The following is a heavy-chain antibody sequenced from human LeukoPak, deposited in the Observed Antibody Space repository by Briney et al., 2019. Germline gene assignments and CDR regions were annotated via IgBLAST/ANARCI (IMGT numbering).Heavy chain of an antibody. J-gene: IGHJ4*02. V-gene: IGHV4-31*03. D-gene: IGHD5-18*01. CDR2: IYYSGST. CDR1: GGSISSGGYY. CDR3: ARRLWSRGLFDY. Sequence: SQTLSLTCTVSGGSISSGGYYWSWIRQHPGKGLEWIGYIYYSGSTYYNPSLKSRVTISVDTSMSQFSLKLSSVTAADTAVYYCARRLWSRGLFDYWGQGTLVTVSS.